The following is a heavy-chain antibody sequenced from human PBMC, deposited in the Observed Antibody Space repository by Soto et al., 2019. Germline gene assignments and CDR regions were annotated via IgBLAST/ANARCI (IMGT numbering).Heavy chain of an antibody. CDR2: IYYDGRNK. CDR1: GFTFSSYA. CDR3: ARDRGYCSGGTCYPESVDY. J-gene: IGHJ4*02. Sequence: QVQLVESGGGVVQPGRSLRLSCAASGFTFSSYAMHWVRQAPGKGLEWVALIYYDGRNKYHADSVRGRFTISRDNSKNTLYLQMNSLRAEDTAVYYCARDRGYCSGGTCYPESVDYWGQGTQVTVSS. D-gene: IGHD2-15*01. V-gene: IGHV3-33*01.